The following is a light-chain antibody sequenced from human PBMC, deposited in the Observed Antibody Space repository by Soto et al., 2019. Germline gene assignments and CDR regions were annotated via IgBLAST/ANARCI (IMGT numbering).Light chain of an antibody. CDR2: KAS. CDR3: QQYNSVSLLT. V-gene: IGKV1-5*03. Sequence: DIQMTQSPSTLSGSVGDRVTITCRASQTISSWLAWYQQKPGKAPKLLIYKASTLKSGVPSRSSGNGSGTEFTLTISSLQPDDFATYYCQQYNSVSLLTFGGGTKVDIK. CDR1: QTISSW. J-gene: IGKJ4*01.